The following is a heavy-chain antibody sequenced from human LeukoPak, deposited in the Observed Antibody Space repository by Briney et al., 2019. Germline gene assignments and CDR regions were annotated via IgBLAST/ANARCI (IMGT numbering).Heavy chain of an antibody. CDR2: IVVGSGNT. V-gene: IGHV1-58*02. D-gene: IGHD2-2*01. CDR1: GGTFSSYT. Sequence: GSSVKVSCKASGGTFSSYTISWVRQARGQRLEWIGWIVVGSGNTNYAQKFQERVTITRDMSTSTAYMELSSLRSEDTAVYYCAADVVVPAAISWDYYYYMDVWGKGTTVTVSS. CDR3: AADVVVPAAISWDYYYYMDV. J-gene: IGHJ6*03.